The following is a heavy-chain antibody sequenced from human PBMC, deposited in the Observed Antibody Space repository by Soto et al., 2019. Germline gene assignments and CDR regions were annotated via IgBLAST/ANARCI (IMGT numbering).Heavy chain of an antibody. Sequence: QVQLVQSGAEVKKPGASVKVSCKASGYTFITYGISWVRQAPGQGLEWMGWISSYNGNTNYAQKLQGRVTMTTDTSTTTAYMELGSLRSDDKAVYYCARDRPTASIRARDYYFAMDAWGQGTTVTVSS. CDR2: ISSYNGNT. V-gene: IGHV1-18*01. J-gene: IGHJ6*02. CDR3: ARDRPTASIRARDYYFAMDA. CDR1: GYTFITYG. D-gene: IGHD6-6*01.